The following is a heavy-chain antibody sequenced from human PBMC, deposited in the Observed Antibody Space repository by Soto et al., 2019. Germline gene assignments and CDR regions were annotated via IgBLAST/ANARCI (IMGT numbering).Heavy chain of an antibody. CDR2: ISSNGGST. V-gene: IGHV3-64*01. J-gene: IGHJ5*02. CDR3: APGGGHGYDILTGYHRFPTWFDP. CDR1: GFTFSSYA. Sequence: GGSLRLSCAASGFTFSSYAMHWVRQAPGKGLEYVSAISSNGGSTYYANSVKGRFTISRDNSKNTLYLQMGSLRAEDMAVYYCAPGGGHGYDILTGYHRFPTWFDPWGQGTLVTVSS. D-gene: IGHD3-9*01.